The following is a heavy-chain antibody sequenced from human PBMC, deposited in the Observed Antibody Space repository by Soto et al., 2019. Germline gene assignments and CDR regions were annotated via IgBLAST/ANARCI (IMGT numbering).Heavy chain of an antibody. Sequence: QVQFVQSGAKVKKPGASVKVSCKASGYTFTTYAMHWVRQAPGQRLEWMGWINAGNGNTKYSQKFQGRVTITRDTSASTVYMELSSLRSEDTAVYYCARYPGIGVADPGAFDYWGQGTLVTVSS. D-gene: IGHD6-19*01. CDR1: GYTFTTYA. CDR3: ARYPGIGVADPGAFDY. J-gene: IGHJ4*02. V-gene: IGHV1-3*01. CDR2: INAGNGNT.